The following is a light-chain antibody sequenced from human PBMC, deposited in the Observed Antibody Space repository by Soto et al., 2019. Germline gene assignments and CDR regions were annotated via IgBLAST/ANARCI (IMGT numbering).Light chain of an antibody. V-gene: IGKV3-11*01. CDR2: DAS. CDR1: QSISSY. Sequence: EIVLTQSPATLSLSPGERATLSCRASQSISSYLAWFQQKPGQAPRLLIYDASSRATGLPARFSGSGSGTDFTLTISSVESEDSAAYYCQQRYNRYTFGQGTKLEIK. J-gene: IGKJ2*01. CDR3: QQRYNRYT.